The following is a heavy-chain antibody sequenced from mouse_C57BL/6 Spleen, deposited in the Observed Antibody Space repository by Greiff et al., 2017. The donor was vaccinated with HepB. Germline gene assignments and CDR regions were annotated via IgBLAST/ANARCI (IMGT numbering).Heavy chain of an antibody. Sequence: VQLQQSGAELVRPGASVTLSCKASGYTFTDYEMHWVKQTPVHGLEWIGAIDPETGGTAYNQKFKGKAILTADKSSSTAYMELRSLTSEDSAVYYCTCYGSSSSWFAYWGRGTLVTVSA. J-gene: IGHJ3*01. V-gene: IGHV1-15*01. D-gene: IGHD1-1*01. CDR1: GYTFTDYE. CDR3: TCYGSSSSWFAY. CDR2: IDPETGGT.